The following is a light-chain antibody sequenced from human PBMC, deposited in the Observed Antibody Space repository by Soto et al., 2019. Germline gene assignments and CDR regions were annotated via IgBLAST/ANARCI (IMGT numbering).Light chain of an antibody. J-gene: IGKJ4*01. CDR3: QQRTNWPPL. V-gene: IGKV3-11*01. CDR2: DAS. Sequence: EIVLTQSPATPSLSPGERATLSCRASQSVSSYLAWYQQKPGQAPRLLIYDASNRATGIPARFSGSGSGTDVTLTISSLEPEDFAVYYSQQRTNWPPLFGGGTKVDIK. CDR1: QSVSSY.